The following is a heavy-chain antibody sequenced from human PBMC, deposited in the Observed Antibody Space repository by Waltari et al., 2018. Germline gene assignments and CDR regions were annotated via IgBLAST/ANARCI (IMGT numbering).Heavy chain of an antibody. V-gene: IGHV3-7*01. D-gene: IGHD1-1*01. J-gene: IGHJ4*02. Sequence: EAQLVQSGGGLVQPGGSLTLSCAASGFTISRVWMTWFRQAPGQGLKWVAHIGPDGSDKYYVDSVKGRFTISRDNAENSLLLQMSSLRVEDTALYYCVGWNDPINSWGQGTLVAVSS. CDR3: VGWNDPINS. CDR2: IGPDGSDK. CDR1: GFTISRVW.